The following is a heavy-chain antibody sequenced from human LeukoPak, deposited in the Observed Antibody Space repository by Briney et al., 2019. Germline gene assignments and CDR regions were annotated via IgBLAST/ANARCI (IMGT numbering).Heavy chain of an antibody. D-gene: IGHD6-13*01. CDR1: GFTFSSYS. J-gene: IGHJ5*02. Sequence: GGSLRLSCAASGFTFSSYSMNWVRQAPGKGLEWVSFISSSSSYIYYADSVKGRFTISRDNAKNPLYPQMNSLRAEDTAVYYCAKDRLAAAGPNWFDPWGQGTLVTVSS. V-gene: IGHV3-21*06. CDR3: AKDRLAAAGPNWFDP. CDR2: ISSSSSYI.